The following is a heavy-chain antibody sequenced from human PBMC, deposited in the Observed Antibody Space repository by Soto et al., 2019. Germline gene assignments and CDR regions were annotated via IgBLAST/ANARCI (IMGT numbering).Heavy chain of an antibody. J-gene: IGHJ1*01. CDR2: ISAYNGNT. CDR1: GYTFTSYG. Sequence: ASVKVSCKASGYTFTSYGISWVRQAPGQGLEWMGWISAYNGNTNYAQKLQGRVTMTTDTSTSTAYMELRSLRSDDTAVYYCAFVRLYFDWLWVSAPCGQGSLVTVSS. D-gene: IGHD3-9*01. CDR3: AFVRLYFDWLWVSAP. V-gene: IGHV1-18*01.